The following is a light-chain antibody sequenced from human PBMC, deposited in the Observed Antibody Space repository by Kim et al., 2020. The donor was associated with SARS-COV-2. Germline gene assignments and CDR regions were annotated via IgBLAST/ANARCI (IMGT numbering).Light chain of an antibody. J-gene: IGKJ5*01. CDR1: QDIKNN. V-gene: IGKV1-16*02. CDR3: QQNQSYPVT. Sequence: DIQMTQSPSSLSASVGDRVTMTCRASQDIKNNLVWFQQKPGQAPRSLIYAASSLQSGVPSKFSGSGSGTDFTLTISSLQPEDFATYYCQQNQSYPVTFGEETRLGIK. CDR2: AAS.